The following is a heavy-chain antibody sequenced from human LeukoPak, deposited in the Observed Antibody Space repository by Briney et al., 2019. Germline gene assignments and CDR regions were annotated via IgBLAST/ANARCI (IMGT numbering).Heavy chain of an antibody. J-gene: IGHJ4*02. V-gene: IGHV4-59*08. CDR3: ARGRQYYGSGSYYGGELDY. CDR1: GGSISTYY. CDR2: IYYTGST. Sequence: SETLSLTCTVSGGSISTYYWSWIRQPPGKGLDWIGYIYYTGSTNYNPSLESRVTISLDTSKNQFSLKLSSVTAADTAVYYCARGRQYYGSGSYYGGELDYWGQGTLVTVSS. D-gene: IGHD3-10*01.